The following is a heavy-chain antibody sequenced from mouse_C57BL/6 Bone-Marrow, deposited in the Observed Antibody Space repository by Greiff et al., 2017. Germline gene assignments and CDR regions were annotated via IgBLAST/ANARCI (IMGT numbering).Heavy chain of an antibody. V-gene: IGHV1-26*01. CDR3: ARFDGYFLWFAY. Sequence: EVQLQQSGPELVKPGASVKISCKASGYTFTDYYMNWVKQSHGKGLEWIGDINPNNGGTSYNQKFKGKATLTVDKSSSTAYMELRSLTSEDSAVYYCARFDGYFLWFAYWGQGTLLTVSA. CDR1: GYTFTDYY. CDR2: INPNNGGT. D-gene: IGHD2-3*01. J-gene: IGHJ3*01.